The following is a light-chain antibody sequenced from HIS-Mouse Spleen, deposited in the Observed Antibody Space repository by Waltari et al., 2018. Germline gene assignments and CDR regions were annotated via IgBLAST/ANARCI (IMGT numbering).Light chain of an antibody. V-gene: IGLV2-14*03. CDR3: SSYTSSSPL. J-gene: IGLJ2*01. CDR1: SSDVGGSNY. CDR2: DVS. Sequence: QSALTQPASVSGSPGQSTTISCTGTSSDVGGSNYVSWYQQHPGKAPKLMIYDVSNRPSGVSNRFSGSKSGNTASLTISGLQAEDEADYYCSSYTSSSPLFGGGTKLTVL.